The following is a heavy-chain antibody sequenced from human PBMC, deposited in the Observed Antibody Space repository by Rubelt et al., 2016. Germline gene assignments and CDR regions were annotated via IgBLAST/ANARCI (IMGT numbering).Heavy chain of an antibody. CDR3: ARVYGSGSSFYYYYGMDV. CDR2: SNSDGSST. Sequence: EVQLLESGGGLVQPGGSLRLSCAASGFTFSSYAMSWVRQAPGKGLEWVSRSNSDGSSTSYADSVKGRFTISRDNAKNTLYLQMNSLRAEDTAVYYCARVYGSGSSFYYYYGMDVWGQGTTVTVSS. D-gene: IGHD3-10*01. CDR1: GFTFSSYA. V-gene: IGHV3-74*02. J-gene: IGHJ6*02.